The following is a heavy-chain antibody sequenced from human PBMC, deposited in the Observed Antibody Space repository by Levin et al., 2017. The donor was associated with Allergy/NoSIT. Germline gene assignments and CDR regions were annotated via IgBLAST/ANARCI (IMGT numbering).Heavy chain of an antibody. V-gene: IGHV5-51*01. CDR2: IYPDNSDT. J-gene: IGHJ5*02. CDR3: AGQGATAATLQWGYFDP. Sequence: GGSLRLSCQASGSTFSGYWIGWVRQMPGKGLEWMAMIYPDNSDTRYSPSFQGQVTISADKSISTAYLQWSSLKASDSAMYYCAGQGATAATLQWGYFDPWGQGTLVTVSS. D-gene: IGHD3-9*01. CDR1: GSTFSGYW.